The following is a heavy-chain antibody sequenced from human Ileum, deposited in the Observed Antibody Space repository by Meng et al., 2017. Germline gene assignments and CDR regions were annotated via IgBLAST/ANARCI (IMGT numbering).Heavy chain of an antibody. J-gene: IGHJ1*01. D-gene: IGHD2-2*02. CDR2: INHSGST. CDR1: CGAFDGYY. V-gene: IGHV4-34*01. Sequence: QPELQQWGGGLWKHSEALSHSCADHCGAFDGYYWTWIRQSPGKGLEWIGEINHSGSTNFNPSLKSRVSMSVDTSKKQFSLNLTSVTAADTAMYYCVRGLLVPNAIRTEYFPLWGQGTLVTVSS. CDR3: VRGLLVPNAIRTEYFPL.